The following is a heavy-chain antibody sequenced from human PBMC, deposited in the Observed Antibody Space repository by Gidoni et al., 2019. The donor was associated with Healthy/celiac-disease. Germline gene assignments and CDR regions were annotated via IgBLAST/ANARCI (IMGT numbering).Heavy chain of an antibody. CDR2: IYTSGST. V-gene: IGHV4-61*02. D-gene: IGHD2-2*01. J-gene: IGHJ5*02. CDR1: GGSISSGSYY. CDR3: ARVQGYCSSTSCYGWFDP. Sequence: QVQLQESGPGLVQPSQTLSLTCTVSGGSISSGSYYWSWIRQPAGKGLEWIGRIYTSGSTNYNPSLKSRVTISVDTSKNQFSLKLSSVTAADTAVYYCARVQGYCSSTSCYGWFDPWGQGTLVTVSS.